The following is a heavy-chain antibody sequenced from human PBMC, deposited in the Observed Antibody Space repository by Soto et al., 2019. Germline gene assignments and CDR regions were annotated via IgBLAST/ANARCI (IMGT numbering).Heavy chain of an antibody. CDR3: AKEKQQLLGYGMDV. Sequence: QVQLVESGGGVVQPGRSLRLSCAASGFTFSSYGMHWVRQAPGKGLEWVAVISYDGSNKYYADSVKGRFTISRDNSKNTLYLQMNRLRAEDTAVYYCAKEKQQLLGYGMDVWGQGTTVTVSS. CDR2: ISYDGSNK. J-gene: IGHJ6*02. D-gene: IGHD6-13*01. CDR1: GFTFSSYG. V-gene: IGHV3-30*18.